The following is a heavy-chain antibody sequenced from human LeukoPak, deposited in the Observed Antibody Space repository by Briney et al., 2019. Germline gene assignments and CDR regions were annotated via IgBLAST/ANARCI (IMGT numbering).Heavy chain of an antibody. CDR1: GYTFTSYD. D-gene: IGHD2-2*01. J-gene: IGHJ6*03. Sequence: GASVKVSCKASGYTFTSYDINWVRQASGQGLEWMGWMNPNSGNTGYAQKFQGRVTMTRNTSISTAYMELSSLRSEDTAVYYCARGYCSSTVCYYYYYMDVWGKGTTVTISS. V-gene: IGHV1-8*01. CDR3: ARGYCSSTVCYYYYYMDV. CDR2: MNPNSGNT.